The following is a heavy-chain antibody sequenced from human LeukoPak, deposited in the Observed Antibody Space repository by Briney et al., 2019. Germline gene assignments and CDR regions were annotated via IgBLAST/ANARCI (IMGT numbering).Heavy chain of an antibody. D-gene: IGHD2-21*02. CDR2: IDPNGGGT. CDR3: ARALCDGDCYTRHFDH. J-gene: IGHJ4*02. V-gene: IGHV1-46*01. CDR1: GYTFTDYY. Sequence: ASVKVSCKASGYTFTDYYIHWVRQGPGQGLEWVGVIDPNGGGTSYEKKFQGRRTVTRDTSTSTVYLEVSSLRSEDTAIYYCARALCDGDCYTRHFDHWGQGTLVTVSS.